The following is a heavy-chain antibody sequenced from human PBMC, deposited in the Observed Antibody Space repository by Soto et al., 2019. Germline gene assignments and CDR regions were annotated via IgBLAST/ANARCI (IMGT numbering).Heavy chain of an antibody. CDR1: GGSISDYY. D-gene: IGHD5-12*01. CDR3: VRGGYVHAFDY. Sequence: PSETLSLTCTVSGGSISDYYWGWIRQPPGKGLEWIGSIYYSGNTHYNPSLKSRVTISVDTSMNQFSLNLDSVTAVDSAVYYCVRGGYVHAFDYWGQGALVTVSS. J-gene: IGHJ4*02. V-gene: IGHV4-59*01. CDR2: IYYSGNT.